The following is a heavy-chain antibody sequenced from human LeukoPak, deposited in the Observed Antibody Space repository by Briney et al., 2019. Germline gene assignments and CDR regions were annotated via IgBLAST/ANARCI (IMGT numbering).Heavy chain of an antibody. CDR2: INPNTGDT. Sequence: ASVKVSCKASGYTFTGYYMHWVRQAPGQGFEWMGWINPNTGDTNFAQQFQGRVTMTRDTSISAAYMELSSLRSDDTAVYYCARHVASSVWFDPWGQGTLVTVSS. CDR1: GYTFTGYY. V-gene: IGHV1-2*02. J-gene: IGHJ5*02. D-gene: IGHD2-21*01. CDR3: ARHVASSVWFDP.